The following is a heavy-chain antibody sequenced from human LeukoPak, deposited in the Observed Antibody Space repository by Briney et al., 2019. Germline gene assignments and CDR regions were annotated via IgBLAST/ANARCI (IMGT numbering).Heavy chain of an antibody. J-gene: IGHJ1*01. CDR3: AKEEGYYYDSGGYYVEYFQH. CDR2: ISGSGGST. Sequence: GGSLRLSCAVSGFAFGSEAMNWVRQAPGKGLEWVSAISGSGGSTYYADSVKGRFTISRDNSKNTLYLQMNSLRAEDTAVYYCAKEEGYYYDSGGYYVEYFQHWGQGTLVTVSS. D-gene: IGHD3-22*01. CDR1: GFAFGSEA. V-gene: IGHV3-23*01.